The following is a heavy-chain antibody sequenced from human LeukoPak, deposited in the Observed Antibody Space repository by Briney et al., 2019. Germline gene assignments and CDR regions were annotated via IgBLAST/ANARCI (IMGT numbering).Heavy chain of an antibody. CDR1: GESFSGYY. CDR3: ARGLRGGGWLQSQTPFDS. V-gene: IGHV4-34*01. J-gene: IGHJ4*02. CDR2: INYSGST. D-gene: IGHD5-24*01. Sequence: SETLSLTCAVYGESFSGYYWNWIRQPTGKGLEWIGEINYSGSTNYNPSLNRRVTISVDTSNKQFSLKLSSVTAADTAVYYCARGLRGGGWLQSQTPFDSWGQGTLVTVSS.